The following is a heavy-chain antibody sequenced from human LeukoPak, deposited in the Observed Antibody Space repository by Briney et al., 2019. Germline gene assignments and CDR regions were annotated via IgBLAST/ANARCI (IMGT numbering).Heavy chain of an antibody. J-gene: IGHJ4*02. CDR3: ARGRYCSGGSCYDFDY. CDR2: INHSGST. V-gene: IGHV4-34*01. D-gene: IGHD2-15*01. CDR1: GGSFSGYY. Sequence: SETLSLTCAVYGGSFSGYYWSWIRQPPGKGLEWIGEINHSGSTNYNPSLKSRITISVDTSKNQFSLKLSSVTAADTAVYYCARGRYCSGGSCYDFDYWGQGTLVTVSS.